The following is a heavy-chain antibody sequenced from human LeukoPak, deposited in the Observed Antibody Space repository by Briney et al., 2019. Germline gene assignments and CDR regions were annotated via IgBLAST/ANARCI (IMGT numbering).Heavy chain of an antibody. Sequence: ASVNVSCKASGGTFSSYAISWVRQAPGQGLEWMGGIIPIFGTANYAQKFQGRVTITADESTSTAYMELSSLRSEDTAVYYCALIRYCSSTSCYCHYYYYMDVWGKGTTVTVSS. CDR2: IIPIFGTA. J-gene: IGHJ6*03. V-gene: IGHV1-69*13. CDR3: ALIRYCSSTSCYCHYYYYMDV. CDR1: GGTFSSYA. D-gene: IGHD2-2*01.